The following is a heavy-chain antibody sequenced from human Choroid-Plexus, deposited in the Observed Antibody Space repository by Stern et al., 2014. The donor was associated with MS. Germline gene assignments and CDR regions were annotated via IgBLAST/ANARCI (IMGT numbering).Heavy chain of an antibody. D-gene: IGHD2/OR15-2a*01. CDR1: GFTFGSCA. V-gene: IGHV3-30*18. CDR2: VSYDGSNK. CDR3: AKDRQYLTYFFDH. J-gene: IGHJ5*02. Sequence: EQLVGSGGGVVQPGRPRRLFCVASGFTFGSCAMQWVRQAPGKGLERVAGVSYDGSNKYYADSVKGRFTISRDNSQNTLYMQMSSLRPEDTAVYYCAKDRQYLTYFFDHWGQGSLVTVSS.